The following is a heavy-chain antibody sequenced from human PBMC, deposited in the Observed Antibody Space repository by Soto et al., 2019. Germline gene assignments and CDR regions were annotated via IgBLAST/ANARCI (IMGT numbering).Heavy chain of an antibody. Sequence: GGSLRLSCAASGFTVSSNYMSWVRQAPGKGLEWVSVIYSGGSTYYADSVKGRFTISRDNSKNTLYLQMNSLRAEDTAVYYCARDRTIFGVVINNYGMDVWGQGTTVTVSS. CDR2: IYSGGST. D-gene: IGHD3-3*01. CDR3: ARDRTIFGVVINNYGMDV. CDR1: GFTVSSNY. V-gene: IGHV3-53*01. J-gene: IGHJ6*02.